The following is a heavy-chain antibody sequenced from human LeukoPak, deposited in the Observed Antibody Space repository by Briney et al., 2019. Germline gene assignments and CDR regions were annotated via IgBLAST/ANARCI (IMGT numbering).Heavy chain of an antibody. Sequence: GGSLRLSCTASGFTFSGYWMHWVRQAPGKGLVWVSRINSDGSSTTYADSVKGRFTISRDNAKNTLYLQMNSLRAEDTAMYYCARAIGLDFDFWGQGTLVTVSS. J-gene: IGHJ4*02. V-gene: IGHV3-74*01. CDR1: GFTFSGYW. CDR3: ARAIGLDFDF. D-gene: IGHD2/OR15-2a*01. CDR2: INSDGSST.